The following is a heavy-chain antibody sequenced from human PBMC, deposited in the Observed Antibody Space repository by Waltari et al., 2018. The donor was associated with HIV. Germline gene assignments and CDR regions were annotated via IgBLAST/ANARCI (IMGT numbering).Heavy chain of an antibody. CDR3: AKEGATLTTSAYFYYYGMDV. CDR2: MRYDGTNK. D-gene: IGHD4-4*01. CDR1: GFIFTGYD. J-gene: IGHJ6*02. Sequence: QVQLVESGGGVVQTGGSLRLSCAASGFIFTGYDIPRVRRAPGKGLEWVAFMRYDGTNKYYADSVKGRFTISRDNSKNSLYLQMNSLRAEDTALYYCAKEGATLTTSAYFYYYGMDVWGQGTTVTVSS. V-gene: IGHV3-30*02.